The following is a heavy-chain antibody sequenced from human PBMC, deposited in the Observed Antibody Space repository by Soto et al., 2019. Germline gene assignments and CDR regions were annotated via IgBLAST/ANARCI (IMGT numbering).Heavy chain of an antibody. D-gene: IGHD5-18*01. CDR1: GFTFSDYY. J-gene: IGHJ6*02. Sequence: GGSLRLSCAASGFTFSDYYMSWIRQAPGKGLEWVSYISSSSYTNYADSVKGRFTISRDNAKNSLYLQMNSLRAGDTAVYYCARVTNPPGWSYGYLPHFYYYGMDVWGQGTTVTVSS. V-gene: IGHV3-11*05. CDR3: ARVTNPPGWSYGYLPHFYYYGMDV. CDR2: ISSSSYT.